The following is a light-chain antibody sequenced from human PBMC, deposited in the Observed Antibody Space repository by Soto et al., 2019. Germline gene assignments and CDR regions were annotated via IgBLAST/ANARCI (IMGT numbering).Light chain of an antibody. Sequence: EVVMRQSPATLSVSPGEGVTLSCRASQGIGDTLAWYQHKPGQTPRLLIYDTSNRATGIPDRFSGSGSGTDFTLTITRLEPEDFAVYYCQQYGGSPRTFGQGTKVDIK. J-gene: IGKJ1*01. CDR1: QGIGDT. CDR3: QQYGGSPRT. CDR2: DTS. V-gene: IGKV3-20*01.